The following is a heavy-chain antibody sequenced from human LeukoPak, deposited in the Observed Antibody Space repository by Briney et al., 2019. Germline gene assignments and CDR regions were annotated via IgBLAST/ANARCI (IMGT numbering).Heavy chain of an antibody. CDR1: GGPISSGGYY. CDR2: IYYSGST. Sequence: TSETLSLTCTVSGGPISSGGYYWSWIRHHPGKVLEWIGYIYYSGSTYYNPSLKSRVTISVDTSKNQFSLKLSSVTAADTAVYYCARHLDMVRILWGQGTLVTVSS. D-gene: IGHD3-10*01. V-gene: IGHV4-31*03. CDR3: ARHLDMVRIL. J-gene: IGHJ4*02.